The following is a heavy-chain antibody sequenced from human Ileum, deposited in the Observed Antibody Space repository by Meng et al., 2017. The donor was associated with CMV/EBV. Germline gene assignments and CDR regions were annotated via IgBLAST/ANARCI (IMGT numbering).Heavy chain of an antibody. CDR1: EFSAIRNN. J-gene: IGHJ4*02. CDR3: AKKYSGRFYY. Sequence: GGSLRLSCTASEFSAIRNNMTWVRQAPGNGREWVTAIYSGESTYNADCVKGRFTISRDNSTTTLYLHMNSLRDEDTAVYYCAKKYSGRFYYWGQGTVVTVSS. CDR2: IYSGEST. V-gene: IGHV3-53*01. D-gene: IGHD1-26*01.